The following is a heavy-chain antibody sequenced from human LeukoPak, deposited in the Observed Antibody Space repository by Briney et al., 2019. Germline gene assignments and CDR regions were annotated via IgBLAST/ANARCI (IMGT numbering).Heavy chain of an antibody. D-gene: IGHD5-18*01. Sequence: PGGSLRLSCIASGFIFSSDALNWVRQAPGKGLEWVSAIRFSNDNTHYADSVKGRFIVSRDNSKNTLYLQMNSLRAEDTAVYYCARDRIQLSQAMDVWGQGTTVTVSS. V-gene: IGHV3-23*01. CDR2: IRFSNDNT. J-gene: IGHJ6*02. CDR3: ARDRIQLSQAMDV. CDR1: GFIFSSDA.